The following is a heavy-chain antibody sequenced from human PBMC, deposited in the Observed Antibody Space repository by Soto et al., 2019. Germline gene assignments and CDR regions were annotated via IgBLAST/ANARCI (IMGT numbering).Heavy chain of an antibody. CDR1: GFTFSSYW. D-gene: IGHD2-8*01. V-gene: IGHV3-74*01. CDR3: AIGVSRDPHCTNGVCYREFDY. Sequence: PGGSLRLSCAASGFTFSSYWMHWVRQAPGKGLVWVSRINSDGSSTSYADSVKGRFTISRDNAKNTLYLQMNSLRAEDTAVYYCAIGVSRDPHCTNGVCYREFDYWGQGTLVTVSS. CDR2: INSDGSST. J-gene: IGHJ4*02.